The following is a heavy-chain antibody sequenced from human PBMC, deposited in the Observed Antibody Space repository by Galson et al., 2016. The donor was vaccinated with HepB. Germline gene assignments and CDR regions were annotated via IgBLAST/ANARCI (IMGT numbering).Heavy chain of an antibody. Sequence: SLRLSCAASGFTFSMYWMSWVRQAPGKGLEWVANIKQGGSEKYYVESVRGRFTISRDNAKNSLYLQMNSLRDEDTAVYFCARDLTPTAADYYFDYWGQGTLVTVSS. J-gene: IGHJ4*02. V-gene: IGHV3-7*01. CDR2: IKQGGSEK. D-gene: IGHD6-25*01. CDR1: GFTFSMYW. CDR3: ARDLTPTAADYYFDY.